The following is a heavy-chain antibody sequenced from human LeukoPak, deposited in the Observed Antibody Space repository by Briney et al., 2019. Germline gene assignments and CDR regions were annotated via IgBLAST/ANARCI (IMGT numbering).Heavy chain of an antibody. Sequence: PAQTLSLTCTVSGGSVNNYYWSWIRQLPGKGLDWIGYIYRGNTKYNPSLKSRVTISMDTSQNQISLKMISGTAADTAVYYCAAHAAISAAGTAPFDNWGQGMLVTVSS. J-gene: IGHJ4*02. CDR2: IYRGNT. D-gene: IGHD6-13*01. CDR1: GGSVNNYY. CDR3: AAHAAISAAGTAPFDN. V-gene: IGHV4-59*08.